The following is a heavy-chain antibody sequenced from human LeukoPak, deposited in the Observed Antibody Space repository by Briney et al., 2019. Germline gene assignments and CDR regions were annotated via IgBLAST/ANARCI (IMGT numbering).Heavy chain of an antibody. J-gene: IGHJ6*02. V-gene: IGHV1-3*01. Sequence: ASVNVSCKASGYTFTIYAMHWVRQAPGQRLEWMGWINAGNGNTKYSQKFQGRVTITRDTSASTAYMELSSLRSEDTAVYYCASSWQHIYGMDVWGQGTTVTVSS. D-gene: IGHD2-21*01. CDR2: INAGNGNT. CDR3: ASSWQHIYGMDV. CDR1: GYTFTIYA.